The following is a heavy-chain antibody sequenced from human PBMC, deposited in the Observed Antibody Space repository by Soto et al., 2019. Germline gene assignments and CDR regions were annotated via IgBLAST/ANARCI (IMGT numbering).Heavy chain of an antibody. J-gene: IGHJ6*03. CDR1: GYSFTSYW. V-gene: IGHV5-51*01. D-gene: IGHD4-17*01. CDR3: ARYDYGDYDGYYYYMDV. Sequence: GESLKISCKGSGYSFTSYWIGWVRQMPGKGLEWMGIIYPGDSDTRYSPSFQGQVTISADKSISTAYLQWSSLKASDTAMYYCARYDYGDYDGYYYYMDVWGKGTTVTVSS. CDR2: IYPGDSDT.